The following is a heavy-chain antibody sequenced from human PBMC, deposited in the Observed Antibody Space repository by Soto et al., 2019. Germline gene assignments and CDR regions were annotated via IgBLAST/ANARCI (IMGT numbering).Heavy chain of an antibody. CDR2: IVPMFDTT. J-gene: IGHJ3*02. CDR3: SRGKWELILNRPDTFDI. D-gene: IGHD1-26*01. V-gene: IGHV1-69*01. CDR1: GGSFSNYG. Sequence: QVQLVQSGAEVRYPGSSVKVSCRASGGSFSNYGISWVRQAPGQGLEWMGGIVPMFDTTSYAQKFQDRVTITADDSTDTAYMELSRLKSEDTAVYYCSRGKWELILNRPDTFDIWGQGTSVTISS.